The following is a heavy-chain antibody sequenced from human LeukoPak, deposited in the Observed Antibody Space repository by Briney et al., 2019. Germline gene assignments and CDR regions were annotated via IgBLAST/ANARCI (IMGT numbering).Heavy chain of an antibody. J-gene: IGHJ6*02. V-gene: IGHV1-18*01. CDR3: ARAKSSSPRRVSDYYYGMDV. CDR1: GYTFTSYG. CDR2: ISAYNGNT. D-gene: IGHD6-6*01. Sequence: GASVKVSCKASGYTFTSYGISWVRQAPGQGLEWMGWISAYNGNTNYAQKLQGRVTMTTDTSTSTGYMELRSLRSDDTAVYYCARAKSSSPRRVSDYYYGMDVWGQGTTVTVSS.